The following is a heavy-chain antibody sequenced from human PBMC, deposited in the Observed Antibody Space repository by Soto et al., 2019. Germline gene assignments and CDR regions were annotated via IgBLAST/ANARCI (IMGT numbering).Heavy chain of an antibody. CDR3: ATPSIYDSSGYPHFDY. CDR1: GFTFSSYA. D-gene: IGHD3-22*01. Sequence: LRLSCAASGFTFSSYAMSWVRQAPGKGLEWVSAISGSGGSTYYADSVKGRFTISRDNSKNTLYLQMNSLRAEDTAVYYCATPSIYDSSGYPHFDYWGQGTLVTVSS. J-gene: IGHJ4*02. CDR2: ISGSGGST. V-gene: IGHV3-23*01.